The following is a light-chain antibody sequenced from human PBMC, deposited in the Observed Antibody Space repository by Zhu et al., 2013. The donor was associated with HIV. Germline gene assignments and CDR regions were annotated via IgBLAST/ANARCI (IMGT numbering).Light chain of an antibody. CDR3: GTWDSSLSAVV. V-gene: IGLV1-51*01. J-gene: IGLJ2*01. CDR1: NSNIGRNF. CDR2: DND. Sequence: QSVLTQPPSVSAAPGQRVTISCSGSNSNIGRNFVSWYQQLPETAPKLLIYDNDKRPSGISDRFSGSRSGTSATLVITGLQTGDEADYYCGTWDSSLSAVVFGGGTKLTVL.